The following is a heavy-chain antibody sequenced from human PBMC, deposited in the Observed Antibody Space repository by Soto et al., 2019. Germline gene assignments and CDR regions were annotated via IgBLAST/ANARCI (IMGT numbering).Heavy chain of an antibody. CDR1: GFTFSSYA. J-gene: IGHJ4*02. CDR3: AKAPRWTGTSRY. V-gene: IGHV3-23*01. Sequence: GGSLRLCCVASGFTFSSYAMSWVRQAPGKGLEWVSAISGSGSSTYYADSVKGRFTISRDNSKNTLYLQMNSLRAEDTAVYYCAKAPRWTGTSRYWGQGALVTVSS. CDR2: ISGSGSST. D-gene: IGHD1-7*01.